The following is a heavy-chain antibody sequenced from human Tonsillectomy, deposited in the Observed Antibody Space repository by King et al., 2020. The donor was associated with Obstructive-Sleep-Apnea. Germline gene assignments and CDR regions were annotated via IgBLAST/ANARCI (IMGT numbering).Heavy chain of an antibody. Sequence: QLVQSGAGVKKPGESLKIFCKGSGYSFTSYWISWVRQMPGKGLEWMGRIDPRDSYTNYCSSFQGNVTLSADKSISTAYLHWSSLKASDTAMYYCAVLTTVTTEAFNIWGQGTMVTVSS. CDR3: AVLTTVTTEAFNI. D-gene: IGHD4-17*01. J-gene: IGHJ3*02. V-gene: IGHV5-10-1*01. CDR1: GYSFTSYW. CDR2: IDPRDSYT.